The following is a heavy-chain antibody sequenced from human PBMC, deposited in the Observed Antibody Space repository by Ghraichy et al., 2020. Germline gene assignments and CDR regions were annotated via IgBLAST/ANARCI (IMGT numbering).Heavy chain of an antibody. D-gene: IGHD4-17*01. Sequence: SVKVSCKASGGTFSSYAISWVRQAPGQGLEWMGGIIPIFGTANYAQKFQGRVTITADESTSTAYMELSSLRSEDTAVYYCAGRSPFLNDDYGDHLDTLYYGMDVWGQGTTVTVSS. J-gene: IGHJ6*02. V-gene: IGHV1-69*13. CDR1: GGTFSSYA. CDR3: AGRSPFLNDDYGDHLDTLYYGMDV. CDR2: IIPIFGTA.